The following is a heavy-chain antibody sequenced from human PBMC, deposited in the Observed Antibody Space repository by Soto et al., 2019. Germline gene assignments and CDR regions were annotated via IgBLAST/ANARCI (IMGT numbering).Heavy chain of an antibody. CDR2: IYHSGST. V-gene: IGHV4-30-2*01. Sequence: QLHLQESGSGLVKPSQTLSLTCAVSGGSISKNGYSWSWIRQPPRKGLEWIGYIYHSGSTYYNPSLKSGVSISVDRSNNRFSLNLSSVTAADTAVYYCARTVTTGPFFDFWGQGTLVTVSS. CDR3: ARTVTTGPFFDF. J-gene: IGHJ4*02. D-gene: IGHD4-17*01. CDR1: GGSISKNGYS.